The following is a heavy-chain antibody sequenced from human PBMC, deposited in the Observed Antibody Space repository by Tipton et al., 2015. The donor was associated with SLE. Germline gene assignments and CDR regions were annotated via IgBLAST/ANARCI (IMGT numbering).Heavy chain of an antibody. J-gene: IGHJ4*02. CDR2: IYYSGST. CDR1: GGSISSGGYY. V-gene: IGHV4-31*03. CDR3: ARPRGSSWALFDY. D-gene: IGHD6-13*01. Sequence: TLSLTCTVSGGSISSGGYYWSWIRQHPGKGLEWIGYIYYSGSTYYNPSLKSRVTISVDTSKNQFSLKLSSVTAADTAVYYCARPRGSSWALFDYWGQGTLVTVSS.